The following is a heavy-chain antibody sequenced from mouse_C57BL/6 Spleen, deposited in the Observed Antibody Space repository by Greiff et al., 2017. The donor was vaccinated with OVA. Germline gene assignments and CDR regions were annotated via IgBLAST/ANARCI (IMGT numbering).Heavy chain of an antibody. CDR3: ARPVYGSYFDY. CDR1: GFTFSDYG. J-gene: IGHJ2*01. CDR2: ISSGSSTI. Sequence: EVKLVESGGGLVKPGGSLKLSCAASGFTFSDYGMHWVRQAPEKGLEWVAYISSGSSTIYYADTVQGRFTISRDNAKNTLFLQMTSLRSEDTAMYYCARPVYGSYFDYWGQGTTRTVSS. D-gene: IGHD2-1*01. V-gene: IGHV5-17*01.